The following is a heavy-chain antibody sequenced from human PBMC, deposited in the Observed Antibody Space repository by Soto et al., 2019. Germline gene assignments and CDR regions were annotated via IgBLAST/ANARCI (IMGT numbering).Heavy chain of an antibody. CDR3: ARERQKHDYYYYYMDV. CDR1: GFTFSSYG. CDR2: IWYDGSNK. J-gene: IGHJ6*03. Sequence: QVQLVESGGGVVQPGRSLRLSCAASGFTFSSYGMHWVRQAPGKGLEWVAVIWYDGSNKYYADSVKGRFTISRDNSKNTLYLQMNSLRAEDTVVYYCARERQKHDYYYYYMDVWGKGTTVTVSS. D-gene: IGHD1-1*01. V-gene: IGHV3-33*01.